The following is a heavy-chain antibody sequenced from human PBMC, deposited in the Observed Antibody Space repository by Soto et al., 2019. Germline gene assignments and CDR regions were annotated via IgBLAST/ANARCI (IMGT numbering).Heavy chain of an antibody. CDR1: GYTFTSYG. V-gene: IGHV1-18*01. Sequence: QVQLVQSGAEVKKPGASVKVSCKASGYTFTSYGISWVRQAPGQGLEGMGWISAYNGNTNYAQKLQGRVTMTTDTSTSTAYMELRSLRSDDTAVYYCARGGVVFGIAESYYYYGMDVWGQGTTVTVSS. CDR2: ISAYNGNT. J-gene: IGHJ6*02. CDR3: ARGGVVFGIAESYYYYGMDV. D-gene: IGHD6-13*01.